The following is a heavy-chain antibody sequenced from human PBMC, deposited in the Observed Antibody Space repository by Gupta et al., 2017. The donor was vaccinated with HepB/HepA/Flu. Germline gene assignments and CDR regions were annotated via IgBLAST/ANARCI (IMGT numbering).Heavy chain of an antibody. CDR3: ARGPTDIVVVPAAYNWFDP. V-gene: IGHV1-69*06. Sequence: QVQLVQSGAEVKKPGSSVKVSCKASGGTFSRYAIRWVRQAPGQGLEWMGGIIPIFGTANYAQKFQGRVTITADKSTSTAYMELSSLRSEDTAVYYCARGPTDIVVVPAAYNWFDPWGQGTLVTVSS. CDR2: IIPIFGTA. J-gene: IGHJ5*02. D-gene: IGHD2-2*01. CDR1: GGTFSRYA.